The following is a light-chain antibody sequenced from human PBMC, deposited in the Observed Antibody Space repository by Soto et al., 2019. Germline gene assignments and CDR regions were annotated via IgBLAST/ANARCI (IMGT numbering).Light chain of an antibody. CDR1: SSDVGGYNY. Sequence: QSALTQPASVSGSPGQSITISCTGTSSDVGGYNYVSWYQQHPGKAPKLMIYDVSNRHSGVTNRFSGSKSGNTASLTISGLQAEDEAAYYCSSYKTGSTLVFGSGTKVTVL. J-gene: IGLJ1*01. CDR3: SSYKTGSTLV. V-gene: IGLV2-14*01. CDR2: DVS.